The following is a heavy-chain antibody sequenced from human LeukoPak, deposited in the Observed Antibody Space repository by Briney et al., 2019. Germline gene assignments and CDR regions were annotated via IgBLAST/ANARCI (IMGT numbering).Heavy chain of an antibody. CDR3: ATVSSGWYLGAFDI. D-gene: IGHD6-19*01. Sequence: ASVKVSCKVSGYTLTELTMHWVRQAPGKGLEWMGGFDPEDGETIYAQKFQGRVTMTEDTSTDTAYMELSSLRSEDTAVYYCATVSSGWYLGAFDIWGQGTMVTVSS. CDR2: FDPEDGET. V-gene: IGHV1-24*01. J-gene: IGHJ3*02. CDR1: GYTLTELT.